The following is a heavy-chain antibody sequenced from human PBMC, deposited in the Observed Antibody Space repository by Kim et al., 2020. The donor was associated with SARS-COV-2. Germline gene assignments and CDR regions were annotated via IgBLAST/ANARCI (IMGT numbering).Heavy chain of an antibody. CDR3: AKSTMIVVVISNK. J-gene: IGHJ4*02. D-gene: IGHD3-22*01. CDR2: ISYDGSNK. CDR1: GFTFSSYG. V-gene: IGHV3-30*18. Sequence: GGSLRLSCAASGFTFSSYGMHWVRQAPGKGLEWVAVISYDGSNKYYADSVKGRFTISRDNSKNTLYLQMNSLRAEDTAVYYCAKSTMIVVVISNKWGQGT.